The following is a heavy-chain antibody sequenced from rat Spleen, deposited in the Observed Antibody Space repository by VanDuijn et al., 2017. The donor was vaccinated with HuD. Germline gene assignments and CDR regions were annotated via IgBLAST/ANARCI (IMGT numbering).Heavy chain of an antibody. V-gene: IGHV5-27*01. J-gene: IGHJ3*01. CDR1: GFTFSNDG. Sequence: EVQLVESGGGLVQPGRSLKLCCAASGFTFSNDGVAWVRQAPTKGMELVSSITNSGGSTYYRDFVKGRFTISRDNAKSTLYLQMDSLRSEDTATYYSTTGERGFAYWGQGTLVTVSS. CDR3: TTGERGFAY. CDR2: ITNSGGST.